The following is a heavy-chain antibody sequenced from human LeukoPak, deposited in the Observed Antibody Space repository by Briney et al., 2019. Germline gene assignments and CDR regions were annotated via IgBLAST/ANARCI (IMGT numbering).Heavy chain of an antibody. D-gene: IGHD3-9*01. J-gene: IGHJ6*02. V-gene: IGHV1-46*01. CDR2: INPSGGST. Sequence: GASVTVSCKASGYTFTSYYMHWVRQAPGQGLEWMGIINPSGGSTSYAQKFQGRVTMTRDTSTSTVYMELSSLRSEDTAVYYCARSYDILAGDYFYYLRLDVWGQGTTVTVSS. CDR3: ARSYDILAGDYFYYLRLDV. CDR1: GYTFTSYY.